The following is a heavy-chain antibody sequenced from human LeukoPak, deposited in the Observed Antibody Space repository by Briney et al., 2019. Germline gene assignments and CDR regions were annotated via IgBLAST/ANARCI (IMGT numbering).Heavy chain of an antibody. Sequence: SETLSLTCTVSGGSISSYYWSWIRQPPGKGLEWIGYIYYSGSTYYNPSLKSRVTISVHTSKNQFSLKLSSVTAADTAVYYCARRTLYDILTGYNTNWFDPWGQGTLVTVSS. V-gene: IGHV4-59*01. CDR1: GGSISSYY. J-gene: IGHJ5*02. D-gene: IGHD3-9*01. CDR2: IYYSGST. CDR3: ARRTLYDILTGYNTNWFDP.